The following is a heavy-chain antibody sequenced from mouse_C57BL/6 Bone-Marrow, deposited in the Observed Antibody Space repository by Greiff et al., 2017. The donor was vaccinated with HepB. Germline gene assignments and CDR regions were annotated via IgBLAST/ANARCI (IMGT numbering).Heavy chain of an antibody. CDR2: INPYNGGT. V-gene: IGHV1-19*01. J-gene: IGHJ4*01. Sequence: EVQLQQSGPVLVKPGASVKMSCKASGYTFTDYYMNWVKQSHGKSLEWIGVINPYNGGTSYNQKFKGKATLTVDKSSSTAYMALNSLTSEDSAVYYCARGGYGSSPYAMDYWGQGTSVTVSS. D-gene: IGHD1-1*01. CDR3: ARGGYGSSPYAMDY. CDR1: GYTFTDYY.